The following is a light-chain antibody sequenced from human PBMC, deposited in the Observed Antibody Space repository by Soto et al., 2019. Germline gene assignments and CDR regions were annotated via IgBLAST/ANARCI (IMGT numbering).Light chain of an antibody. CDR3: QHYNNWPPDYT. V-gene: IGKV3-15*01. Sequence: VMTQSPATLSVSPGETATLSCRASQSIRSYLAWYQQKPGQAPRLLIYGASMRATGVPTRFSGSGSGTEFTLTISSLQSEDFAVYDCQHYNNWPPDYTFGQGTKVEIQ. CDR1: QSIRSY. J-gene: IGKJ2*01. CDR2: GAS.